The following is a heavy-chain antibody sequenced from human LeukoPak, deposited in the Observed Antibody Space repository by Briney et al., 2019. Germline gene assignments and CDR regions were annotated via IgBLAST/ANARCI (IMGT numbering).Heavy chain of an antibody. V-gene: IGHV1-2*02. CDR3: ARDDCSGGSYYRT. CDR2: INPNSGGT. J-gene: IGHJ4*02. Sequence: ASVKVSCKASGYTFTVYYIHWVRQAPGQGPEWMGWINPNSGGTKYAEKFQGRVTMTRDTSISTAYMEVGRLTSDDTAVHYCARDDCSGGSYYRTWGQGTLVTVSS. D-gene: IGHD2-15*01. CDR1: GYTFTVYY.